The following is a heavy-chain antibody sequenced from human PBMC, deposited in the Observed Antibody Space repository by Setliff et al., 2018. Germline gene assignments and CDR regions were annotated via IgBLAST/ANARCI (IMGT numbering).Heavy chain of an antibody. V-gene: IGHV4-59*10. CDR1: GGSISDYY. J-gene: IGHJ4*02. D-gene: IGHD3-16*01. Sequence: PSETLSLTCGGYGGSISDYYWSWIRQPAGKGLEWIGHIYTSGSTNYNPSLKSRVTISVDTSKNQFSLKLSSVTAADTAVYYCASYRQDVNYWGQGTLVTVSS. CDR2: IYTSGST. CDR3: ASYRQDVNY.